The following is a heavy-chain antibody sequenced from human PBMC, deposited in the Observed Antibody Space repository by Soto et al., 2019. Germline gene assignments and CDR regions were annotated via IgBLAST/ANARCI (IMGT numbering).Heavy chain of an antibody. J-gene: IGHJ4*02. CDR2: IYYSGST. D-gene: IGHD6-19*01. V-gene: IGHV4-59*01. Sequence: PSETLSLTCTVSGGSISSYYWSWIRQPPGKGLEWIGYIYYSGSTNYNPSLKSRVTISVDTSKNQFSLKLSSVTAADTAVYYCATYSSGGFEYWGQGTLVTVSS. CDR3: ATYSSGGFEY. CDR1: GGSISSYY.